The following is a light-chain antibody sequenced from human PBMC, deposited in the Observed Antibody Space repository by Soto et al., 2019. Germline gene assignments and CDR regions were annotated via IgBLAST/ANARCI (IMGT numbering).Light chain of an antibody. CDR3: QQYGRPWT. V-gene: IGKV3-20*01. J-gene: IGKJ1*01. Sequence: EIVLTQSPGTLSLSPGERATLSCRTSQSVSSSLSAWYQQKPGQTPRLLIYGASSRATGIPDRFSGSGSGTDFTLTISNLEPEDVAVYYCQQYGRPWTFGQGTKVEIK. CDR2: GAS. CDR1: QSVSSSL.